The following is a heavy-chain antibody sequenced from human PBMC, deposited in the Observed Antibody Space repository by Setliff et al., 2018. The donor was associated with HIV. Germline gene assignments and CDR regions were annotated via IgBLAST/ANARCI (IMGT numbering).Heavy chain of an antibody. V-gene: IGHV5-51*01. CDR3: ARHRHTAAGTLDAFDI. CDR2: IHPVDSDT. Sequence: GASLKISCKGSGYSFTSNWIGWVRQMPGKGLEWMGIIHPVDSDTSYSPSFQGQVTISADKSISTAYLQWSTLKASDTAIYYCARHRHTAAGTLDAFDICGQGTVVTVSS. D-gene: IGHD6-13*01. J-gene: IGHJ3*02. CDR1: GYSFTSNW.